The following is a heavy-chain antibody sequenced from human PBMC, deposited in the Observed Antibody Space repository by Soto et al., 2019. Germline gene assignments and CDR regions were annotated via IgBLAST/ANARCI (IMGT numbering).Heavy chain of an antibody. CDR2: IYSGGAT. CDR1: GFGVITSH. D-gene: IGHD2-21*01. CDR3: ARGRGYCGGTNCYLDY. V-gene: IGHV3-53*01. J-gene: IGHJ4*02. Sequence: GGSLRLSCAAAGFGVITSHISWVRQAPGKGLEWVSVIYSGGATHYAVSVKGRLIISRDKSKNTVDLQMNSLRAEDTAVYYCARGRGYCGGTNCYLDYWGQGALVTVSS.